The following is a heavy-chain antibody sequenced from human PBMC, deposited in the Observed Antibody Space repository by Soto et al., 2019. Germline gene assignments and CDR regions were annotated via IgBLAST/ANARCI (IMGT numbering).Heavy chain of an antibody. Sequence: QLQLQESGSGLVKPSQTLSLTCAVSGGSISSGGSSWSLIRQPPGKGLEYIGYIYHSGSTYYNPSLKSRVTISVDRSKNQFSLKLSSVTAADTAVYYCARVRSGWGIDYWGQGTLVTVSS. CDR3: ARVRSGWGIDY. CDR1: GGSISSGGSS. J-gene: IGHJ4*02. D-gene: IGHD6-19*01. V-gene: IGHV4-30-2*01. CDR2: IYHSGST.